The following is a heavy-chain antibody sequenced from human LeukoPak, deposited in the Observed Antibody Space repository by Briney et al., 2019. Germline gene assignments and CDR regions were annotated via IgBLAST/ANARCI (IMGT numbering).Heavy chain of an antibody. Sequence: SETLSLTCTVSGGSISSGDYYWSWIRQPPGKGLEWIGYIYYSGSTYYNPSLKSRVTISVDTSKNQFSLKLSSVTAADTAVYYCARFGPSYGSGSYYSLYWGQGTLVTVSS. CDR3: ARFGPSYGSGSYYSLY. V-gene: IGHV4-30-4*01. J-gene: IGHJ4*02. CDR1: GGSISSGDYY. D-gene: IGHD3-10*01. CDR2: IYYSGST.